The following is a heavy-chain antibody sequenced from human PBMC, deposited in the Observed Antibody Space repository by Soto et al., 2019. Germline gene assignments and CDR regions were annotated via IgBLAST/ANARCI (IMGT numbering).Heavy chain of an antibody. CDR2: IYHSGSS. D-gene: IGHD4-17*01. V-gene: IGHV4-34*09. J-gene: IGHJ4*02. Sequence: SETLSLTCAVYGGSFSGYYWSWIRQPPGKGLEWIGYIYHSGSSNYNPSLKSRVTISVDTSKNQFSLELSSVTAADTAVYYCATYGRNSVDHWGQGTLVTVSS. CDR3: ATYGRNSVDH. CDR1: GGSFSGYY.